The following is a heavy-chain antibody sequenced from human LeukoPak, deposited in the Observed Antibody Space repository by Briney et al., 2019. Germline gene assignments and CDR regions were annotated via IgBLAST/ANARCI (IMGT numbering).Heavy chain of an antibody. V-gene: IGHV4-59*08. Sequence: SETLSLTCTASGGSISSYYWSWIRQPPGKGLEWIGYIYYSGSTNYNPSLKSRVTISVDTSKNQFSLKLSSVTAADTAVYYCARHIVVVPAAMSWFDPWGQGTLVTVSS. CDR2: IYYSGST. J-gene: IGHJ5*02. D-gene: IGHD2-2*01. CDR1: GGSISSYY. CDR3: ARHIVVVPAAMSWFDP.